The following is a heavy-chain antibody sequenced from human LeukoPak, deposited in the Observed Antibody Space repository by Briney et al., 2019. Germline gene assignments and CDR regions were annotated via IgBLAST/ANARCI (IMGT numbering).Heavy chain of an antibody. CDR3: ATGDYYDSSGYYPNFTFDY. V-gene: IGHV1-69*05. Sequence: SVKVSCKASGGTFSSYAISWVRQAPGQGLEWMGRIIPIFGTANYAQEFQGRVTITTDESTSTAYMELSSLRSEDTAVYYCATGDYYDSSGYYPNFTFDYWGQGTLVTVSS. J-gene: IGHJ4*02. CDR2: IIPIFGTA. D-gene: IGHD3-22*01. CDR1: GGTFSSYA.